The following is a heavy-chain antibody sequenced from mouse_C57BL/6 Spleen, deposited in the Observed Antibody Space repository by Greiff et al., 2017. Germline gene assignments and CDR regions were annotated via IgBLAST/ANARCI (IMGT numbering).Heavy chain of an antibody. Sequence: VQLQESGAELARPGASVKLSCKASGYTFTSYGISWVKQRPGQGLEWIGEIYPRNGNTYYNEKFKGKATLTADKSTSTAYMELRSLTSEDTAVSFCARADDWGQGATLTVSS. CDR1: GYTFTSYG. J-gene: IGHJ2*01. V-gene: IGHV1-81*01. CDR3: ARADD. CDR2: IYPRNGNT.